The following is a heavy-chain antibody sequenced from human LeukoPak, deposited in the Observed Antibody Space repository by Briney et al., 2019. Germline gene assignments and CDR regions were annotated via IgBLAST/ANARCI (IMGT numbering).Heavy chain of an antibody. CDR2: IIPIFGTA. D-gene: IGHD3-3*01. CDR3: ARAERITIFGVVINNWFDP. CDR1: GGTFSSYA. V-gene: IGHV1-69*13. J-gene: IGHJ5*02. Sequence: ASVKVSCKASGGTFSSYAISWVRQAPGQGLEWMGGIIPIFGTANYAQKFQGRVTITADESTSTAYMELSSLRSEDTAVYYCARAERITIFGVVINNWFDPWGQGTLVTVSS.